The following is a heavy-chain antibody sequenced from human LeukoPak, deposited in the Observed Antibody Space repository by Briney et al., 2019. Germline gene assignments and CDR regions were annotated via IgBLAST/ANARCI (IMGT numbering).Heavy chain of an antibody. D-gene: IGHD1-26*01. CDR3: ARKQGSMGATRWFDP. CDR2: INHSGST. CDR1: GGSFSGYY. V-gene: IGHV4-34*01. Sequence: PSETLSLTCAVYGGSFSGYYWSWIRQPPGKGLEWIGEINHSGSTNYNPSLKSRVTISVDTSKNQFSLKLSSVTAADTAVYYCARKQGSMGATRWFDPWGQGTLVTVSS. J-gene: IGHJ5*02.